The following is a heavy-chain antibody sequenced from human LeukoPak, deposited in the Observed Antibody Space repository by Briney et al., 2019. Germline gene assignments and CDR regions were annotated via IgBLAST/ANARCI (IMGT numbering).Heavy chain of an antibody. J-gene: IGHJ4*02. CDR1: GYTFTSYW. V-gene: IGHV5-51*01. D-gene: IGHD5-24*01. CDR2: IYPGGSET. Sequence: RGESLKISCKGSGYTFTSYWNAWVRQRPGKGLEWMGIIYPGGSETRYDPSFQGQVTISADSSTSTAYLQWSSLRASDTVMYYWARASRDGYNQNFDHWGQGTLVTVSS. CDR3: ARASRDGYNQNFDH.